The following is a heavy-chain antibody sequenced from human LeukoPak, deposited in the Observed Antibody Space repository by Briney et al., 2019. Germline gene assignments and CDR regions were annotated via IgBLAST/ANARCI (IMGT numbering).Heavy chain of an antibody. D-gene: IGHD3-3*01. J-gene: IGHJ4*02. Sequence: SETLSLTCTVSGGSISSYYWSWIRQPAGKGLEWIGRIYTSGSTNYNPSLKSRVTISVDTSKNQFSLKLSSVTAADTAVYYCARDSYYDFWSGYLRGYYFDYWGQGTLVTVSS. CDR2: IYTSGST. CDR1: GGSISSYY. CDR3: ARDSYYDFWSGYLRGYYFDY. V-gene: IGHV4-4*07.